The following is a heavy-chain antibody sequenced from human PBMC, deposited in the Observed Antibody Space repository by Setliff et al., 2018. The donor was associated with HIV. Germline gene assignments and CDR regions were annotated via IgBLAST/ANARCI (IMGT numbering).Heavy chain of an antibody. V-gene: IGHV4-59*01. CDR1: GGSISSYY. D-gene: IGHD6-25*01. CDR2: IYYSGNT. CDR3: SRYSPRGYTLTGPY. J-gene: IGHJ4*02. Sequence: SETLSLTCSVSGGSISSYYWSWIRQPPGKGLEWIGYIYYSGNTKHNPSLKSRVTTSLDTSKNQFSLKLTSVTAADTAVYYCSRYSPRGYTLTGPYWGQGTLVTVSS.